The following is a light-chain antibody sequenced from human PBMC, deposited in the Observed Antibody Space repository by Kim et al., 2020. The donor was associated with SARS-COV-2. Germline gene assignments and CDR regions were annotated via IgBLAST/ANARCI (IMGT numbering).Light chain of an antibody. J-gene: IGLJ2*01. CDR2: GVS. Sequence: GQSVTISCTASSSDIGASNHVAWYQQHPGKAPNLMIYGVSGRPSGVPDRFSGSKSGNTASLTVSGLQAEDEADYYCSSYAGSNILIFGGGTKLTVL. V-gene: IGLV2-8*01. CDR1: SSDIGASNH. CDR3: SSYAGSNILI.